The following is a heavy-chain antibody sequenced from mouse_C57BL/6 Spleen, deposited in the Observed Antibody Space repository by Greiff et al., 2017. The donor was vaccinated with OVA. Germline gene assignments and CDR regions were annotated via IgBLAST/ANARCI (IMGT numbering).Heavy chain of an antibody. D-gene: IGHD1-1*01. CDR3: ARGYYYGSSYPAWYAY. CDR2: IDPSDSYT. V-gene: IGHV1-50*01. Sequence: QVQLQQPGAELVKPGASVKLSCKASGYTFTSYWMQWVKQRPGQGLEWIGEIDPSDSYTNYNQKFKGKATLTVDTSSSTAYMQLSSLTSEDSAVYYCARGYYYGSSYPAWYAYWGQGTLVTVSA. CDR1: GYTFTSYW. J-gene: IGHJ3*01.